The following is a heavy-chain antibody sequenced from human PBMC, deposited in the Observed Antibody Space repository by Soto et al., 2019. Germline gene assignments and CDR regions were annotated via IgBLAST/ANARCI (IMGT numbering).Heavy chain of an antibody. CDR1: GYTFTSYD. CDR2: VNPNNGHT. J-gene: IGHJ4*02. CDR3: VRLFYYGSGSWVE. Sequence: QVQLVQSGAEVKKPGASVKVSSKASGYTFTSYDINWVRQATGQGLEWMGWVNPNNGHTGYAQKFQGRVTMTRNTSISTAYMELDSLRSEDTAVYYCVRLFYYGSGSWVEWGQGTLVTVSS. D-gene: IGHD3-10*01. V-gene: IGHV1-8*01.